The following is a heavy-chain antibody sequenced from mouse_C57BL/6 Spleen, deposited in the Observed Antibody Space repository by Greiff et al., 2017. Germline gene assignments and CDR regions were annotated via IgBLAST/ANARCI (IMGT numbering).Heavy chain of an antibody. V-gene: IGHV1-82*01. CDR1: GYAFSSSW. CDR3: ARGGSSNVYAMDY. D-gene: IGHD1-1*01. Sequence: QVQLQQSGPELVKPGASVKISCKASGYAFSSSWMNWVKQRPGKGLEWIGRMYPGDGDTNYNGKLKGKATLTADKSSSTSYMQLSSLTSEDYAVYFCARGGSSNVYAMDYWGQGTSVTVSS. CDR2: MYPGDGDT. J-gene: IGHJ4*01.